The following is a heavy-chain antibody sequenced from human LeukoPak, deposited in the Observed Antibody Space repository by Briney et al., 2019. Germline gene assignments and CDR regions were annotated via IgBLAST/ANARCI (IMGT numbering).Heavy chain of an antibody. CDR2: IIPIFGTA. V-gene: IGHV1-69*13. CDR3: ASPPPYDYVWGSYHYYYYMDV. Sequence: SVKVSCKASGGTFSSYAISWVRRAPGQGLEWMGGIIPIFGTANYAQKFQGRVTITADESTSTAYMELSSLRSEDTAVYYCASPPPYDYVWGSYHYYYYMDVWGKGTTVTVSS. D-gene: IGHD3-16*02. J-gene: IGHJ6*03. CDR1: GGTFSSYA.